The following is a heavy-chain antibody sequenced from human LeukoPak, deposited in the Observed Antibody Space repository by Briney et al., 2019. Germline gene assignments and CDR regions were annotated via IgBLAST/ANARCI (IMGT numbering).Heavy chain of an antibody. V-gene: IGHV1-18*01. Sequence: ASVKVSCKASGYTFTNYHITWVRQAPGQGLEWMGWISPYNGNTNYAQNLQGRVTMTTDTSTRTAYMELSSLRSEDTAVYYCARGRTIFGVVNSQGLDNWFDPWGQGTLVTVSS. D-gene: IGHD3-3*01. J-gene: IGHJ5*02. CDR3: ARGRTIFGVVNSQGLDNWFDP. CDR2: ISPYNGNT. CDR1: GYTFTNYH.